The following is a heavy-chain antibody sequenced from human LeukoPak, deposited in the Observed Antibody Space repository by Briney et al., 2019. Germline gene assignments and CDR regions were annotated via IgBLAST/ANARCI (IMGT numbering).Heavy chain of an antibody. J-gene: IGHJ4*02. Sequence: SSETLSLTCTVSGGSISSSSYYWGWIRQPPGKGLEWIGSIYYSGSTYYNPSLKSRVTISVDTSKNQFSLKLSSVTAADTAVYYCARAGQLGIGCFDYWGQGTLVTVSS. V-gene: IGHV4-39*07. D-gene: IGHD7-27*01. CDR1: GGSISSSSYY. CDR2: IYYSGST. CDR3: ARAGQLGIGCFDY.